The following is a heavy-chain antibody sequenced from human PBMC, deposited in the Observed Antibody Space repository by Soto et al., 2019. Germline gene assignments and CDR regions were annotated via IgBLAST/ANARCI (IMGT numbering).Heavy chain of an antibody. V-gene: IGHV1-18*01. J-gene: IGHJ6*02. Sequence: ASVKVSCKASGYTFTSYGISWVRQAPGQGLEWMGWISAYNGNTNYAQKLQGRVTMTTDTSTSTAYMELRSLRSDDTAVYYCARSYSSGWYDYYYGMDVWGQGTTVTVSS. D-gene: IGHD6-19*01. CDR2: ISAYNGNT. CDR1: GYTFTSYG. CDR3: ARSYSSGWYDYYYGMDV.